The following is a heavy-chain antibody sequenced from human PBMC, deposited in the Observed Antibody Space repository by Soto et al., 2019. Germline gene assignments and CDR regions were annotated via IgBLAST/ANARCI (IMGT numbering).Heavy chain of an antibody. CDR1: GAALNSGNYY. V-gene: IGHV4-31*03. CDR2: IYVTGAV. D-gene: IGHD2-21*01. CDR3: ARLRIATNNYKWFDP. J-gene: IGHJ5*02. Sequence: PSETLSLTCSVSGAALNSGNYYWSWIRQVPGKGLEWIGHIYVTGAVDYNPSLRDRITTSQDTSERRFSLNLRLVTAADTAVYYCARLRIATNNYKWFDPWGQGTLVTVSS.